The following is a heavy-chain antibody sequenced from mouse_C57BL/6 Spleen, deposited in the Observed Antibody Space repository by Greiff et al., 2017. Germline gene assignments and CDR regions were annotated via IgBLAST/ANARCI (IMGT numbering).Heavy chain of an antibody. J-gene: IGHJ2*01. CDR1: GYTFTSYG. Sequence: VKLQESGAELARPGASVKLSCKASGYTFTSYGISWVKQRTGQGLEWIGEIYPRSGNTYYNEKFKGKATLTADKSSSTAYMELRSLTSEDSAVYFCARLREGLLGIDYWGQGTTLTGSS. CDR2: IYPRSGNT. CDR3: ARLREGLLGIDY. D-gene: IGHD6-5*01. V-gene: IGHV1-81*01.